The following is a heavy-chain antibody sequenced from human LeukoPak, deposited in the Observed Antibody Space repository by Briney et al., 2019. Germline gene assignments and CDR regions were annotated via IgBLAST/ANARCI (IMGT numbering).Heavy chain of an antibody. CDR3: ARVIAAAGTGWVDY. J-gene: IGHJ4*02. CDR1: GYSISTGYY. Sequence: PSETLSLTCAVSGYSISTGYYWGWIRQPPGKGLEGVGNVFHSGSTYYNPSLKSRVTMSVDTSKNQFSLKLPSVTAADTAVYYCARVIAAAGTGWVDYWGQGTLVTVSS. D-gene: IGHD6-13*01. CDR2: VFHSGST. V-gene: IGHV4-38-2*01.